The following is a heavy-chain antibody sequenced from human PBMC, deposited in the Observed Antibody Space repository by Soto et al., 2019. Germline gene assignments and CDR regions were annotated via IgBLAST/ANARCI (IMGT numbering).Heavy chain of an antibody. J-gene: IGHJ4*02. D-gene: IGHD3-16*02. V-gene: IGHV4-31*02. CDR2: IYRDGAT. Sequence: PSETLSLTCSVSGASIKSGDNFWTWIRQRPGKGLEWIGYIYRDGATYYNPSLKSRVSLSVDTSKNEFSLRETSVTAAETAIYYSARHEYRHFVDRFDYWGRGAMVTVSS. CDR3: ARHEYRHFVDRFDY. CDR1: GASIKSGDNF.